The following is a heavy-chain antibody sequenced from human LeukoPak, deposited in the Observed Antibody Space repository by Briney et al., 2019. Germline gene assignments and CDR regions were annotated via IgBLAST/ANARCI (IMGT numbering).Heavy chain of an antibody. V-gene: IGHV4-59*08. Sequence: PSETLSLTCTVSGGSISSYYWSWIRQPPGKGLEWIGYIYYSGSTNYNPSLKSRATISVDTSKNQFSLKLSSVTAADTAVYYCARMVGSGFYFDYWGQGTLVTVSS. CDR2: IYYSGST. J-gene: IGHJ4*02. CDR3: ARMVGSGFYFDY. D-gene: IGHD3-22*01. CDR1: GGSISSYY.